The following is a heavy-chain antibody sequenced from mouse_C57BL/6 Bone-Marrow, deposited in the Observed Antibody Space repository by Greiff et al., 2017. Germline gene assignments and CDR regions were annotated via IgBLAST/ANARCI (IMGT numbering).Heavy chain of an antibody. CDR3: TRLTGYFDY. D-gene: IGHD4-1*01. J-gene: IGHJ2*01. CDR2: IDPETGGT. V-gene: IGHV1-15*01. CDR1: GYTFTDYE. Sequence: QVQLQQSGAELVRPGASVTLSCKASGYTFTDYEMYWVKQTPVHGLEWIGAIDPETGGTAYNQKFKGKAILTADKSSSTAYMELRSLTSEDSAVYYCTRLTGYFDYWGQGTTLTVSS.